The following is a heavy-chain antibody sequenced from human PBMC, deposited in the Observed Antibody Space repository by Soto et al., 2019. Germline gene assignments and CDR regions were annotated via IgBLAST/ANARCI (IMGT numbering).Heavy chain of an antibody. CDR2: IKPYADTT. Sequence: QVLLVQPGAEVKRPGASVKVSCEASGYTLTSYPIYWFRQAPGQGLEWMGLIKPYADTTSNAPRFQGRVTMSGDPSTRTVYMELVSLTYEEAAVYYCARGYSGRHRYFDSWGQGTMVTVSS. V-gene: IGHV1-46*01. D-gene: IGHD1-26*01. CDR3: ARGYSGRHRYFDS. CDR1: GYTLTSYP. J-gene: IGHJ4*02.